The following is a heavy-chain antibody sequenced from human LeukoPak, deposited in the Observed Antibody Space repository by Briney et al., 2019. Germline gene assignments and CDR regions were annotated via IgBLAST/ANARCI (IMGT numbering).Heavy chain of an antibody. CDR1: GLTFSTSG. D-gene: IGHD1-14*01. V-gene: IGHV3-21*06. CDR3: ATETNGRHYDY. Sequence: GGSLRLSCTTSGLTFSTSGLNWVRQAPGKGLEWVASIGPTGFDRYHADSIKGRFTISRDNANNFLYLQMDSLRAEDTAVYYCATETNGRHYDYWGQGTLLTVSS. CDR2: IGPTGFDR. J-gene: IGHJ4*02.